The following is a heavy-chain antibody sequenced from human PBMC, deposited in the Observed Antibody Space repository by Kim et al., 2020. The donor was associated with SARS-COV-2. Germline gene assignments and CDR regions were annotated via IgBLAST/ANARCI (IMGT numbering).Heavy chain of an antibody. Sequence: SETLSLTCTVSGGSISNSIYYWDWIRQPPGKGLEWIGSIYYTGNTYYNPSLNSRVIISVDTSKNQLSLKLTSVTAADTALYYCARHTHDFWSGYYELDAFDIWRQGTMVTVSS. CDR2: IYYTGNT. V-gene: IGHV4-39*01. CDR3: ARHTHDFWSGYYELDAFDI. CDR1: GGSISNSIYY. D-gene: IGHD3-3*01. J-gene: IGHJ3*02.